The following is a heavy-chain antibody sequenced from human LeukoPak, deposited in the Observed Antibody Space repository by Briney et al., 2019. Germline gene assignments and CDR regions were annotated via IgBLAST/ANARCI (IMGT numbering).Heavy chain of an antibody. D-gene: IGHD3-22*01. Sequence: GRSLRLSCAASGFTFSTYAMSWVRQAPGKGLEWVSLICGSDGRTRYADSVKGRFTISRDNSKNTLYLEMNSLRAEDTAVYYCAKDSSSYDWGYMDVWGKGTTVTISS. J-gene: IGHJ6*03. CDR1: GFTFSTYA. CDR2: ICGSDGRT. V-gene: IGHV3-23*01. CDR3: AKDSSSYDWGYMDV.